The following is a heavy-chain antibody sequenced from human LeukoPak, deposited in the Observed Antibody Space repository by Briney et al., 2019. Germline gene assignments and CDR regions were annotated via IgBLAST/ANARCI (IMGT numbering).Heavy chain of an antibody. D-gene: IGHD6-13*01. Sequence: GGSLRLSXEVSGFTFTDYWMNWVRQAPGKGPEWVASIRQDGSEKTYVDSVKGRFAISRDNTKNSLSLQLNGLRAEDTAVYYCARDGTAAGLYFDLWGQGTLVTVSS. CDR3: ARDGTAAGLYFDL. CDR1: GFTFTDYW. CDR2: IRQDGSEK. V-gene: IGHV3-7*01. J-gene: IGHJ4*01.